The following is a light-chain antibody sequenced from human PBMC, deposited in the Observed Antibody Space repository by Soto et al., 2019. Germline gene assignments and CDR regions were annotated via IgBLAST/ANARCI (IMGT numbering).Light chain of an antibody. CDR1: SSNIGINY. J-gene: IGLJ2*01. CDR3: ATWDDSLSGEV. CDR2: RNN. Sequence: QSVLTQPPSASGTPGQRVTISCSGSSSNIGINYVYWYQELPGTAPKLLIYRNNQRPSGVPDRFSGSKSGTSASLAISGLRSDDEANYYCATWDDSLSGEVFGGGTKVTVL. V-gene: IGLV1-47*01.